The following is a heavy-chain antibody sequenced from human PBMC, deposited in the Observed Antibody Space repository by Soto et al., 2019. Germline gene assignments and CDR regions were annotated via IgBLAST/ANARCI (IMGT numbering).Heavy chain of an antibody. CDR1: GGSFSDYF. CDR2: INHSGTT. V-gene: IGHV4-34*02. J-gene: IGHJ6*02. Sequence: QVQLQQWGAGLLKPSETLSLTCAVYGGSFSDYFWNWIRQPPGKGLEWIGEINHSGTTHYNPSLKSRVTMSVDTSKNQFSLRLRSLTAADTAVYYCARQAVTLNGKNCFYHNGMDVWGQGTTVTVSS. D-gene: IGHD1-1*01. CDR3: ARQAVTLNGKNCFYHNGMDV.